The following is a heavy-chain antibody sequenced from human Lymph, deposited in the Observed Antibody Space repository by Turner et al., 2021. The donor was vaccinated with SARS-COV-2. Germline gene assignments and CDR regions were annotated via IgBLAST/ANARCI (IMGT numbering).Heavy chain of an antibody. Sequence: QVQLVQSGAEVKKPGASVKVSCKVSVYTLPELSMHWVRQTPGKGLEWMGGFDPEDGETIYAQNFQGRVTMTEDTSTDTAYMDLSSLRSEDTAVYYCATAPAAVVTGWFDPWGQGTLVTVSS. J-gene: IGHJ5*02. D-gene: IGHD2-15*01. CDR3: ATAPAAVVTGWFDP. CDR1: VYTLPELS. V-gene: IGHV1-24*01. CDR2: FDPEDGET.